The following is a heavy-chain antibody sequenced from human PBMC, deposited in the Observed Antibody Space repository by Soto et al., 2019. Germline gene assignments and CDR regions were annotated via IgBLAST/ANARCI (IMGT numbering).Heavy chain of an antibody. Sequence: ASVKVSCKASGYTFTSYAMHWVRQAPGQRLEWMGWINAGNGKTKYSQKFQGRVTITRDTSASTAYMELSSLRSEDTAVYYCARADDFWSGYLASYYFDYWGQGTLVTVSS. CDR1: GYTFTSYA. D-gene: IGHD3-3*01. V-gene: IGHV1-3*01. CDR3: ARADDFWSGYLASYYFDY. J-gene: IGHJ4*02. CDR2: INAGNGKT.